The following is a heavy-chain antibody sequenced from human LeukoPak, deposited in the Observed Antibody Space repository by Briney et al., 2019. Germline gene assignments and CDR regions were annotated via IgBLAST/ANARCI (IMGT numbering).Heavy chain of an antibody. CDR1: GGSISSYY. V-gene: IGHV4-59*01. Sequence: PSETLSLTCTVSGGSISSYYWSWIRQPPGKGVEWIGYIYYSGRTNYYPSLKRRVTISVDKSKKQFSLKLSSVTAADTAVYYCARPDARITIFGVVIKEINWFDPWGQGTLVTVSS. D-gene: IGHD3-3*01. J-gene: IGHJ5*02. CDR2: IYYSGRT. CDR3: ARPDARITIFGVVIKEINWFDP.